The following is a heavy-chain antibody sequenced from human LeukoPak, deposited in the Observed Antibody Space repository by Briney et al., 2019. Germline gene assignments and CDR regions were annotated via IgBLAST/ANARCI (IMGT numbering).Heavy chain of an antibody. Sequence: SETLSLTCTVSGGSISSYYWSWIRQPPGKGLEWIGYIYYSGSTNYNPSLKSRVTISVDTSKNQFSLKLSSVTAADTAVYYCARWGSGYYFFGYWGQGTLVTVSS. D-gene: IGHD3-22*01. J-gene: IGHJ4*02. V-gene: IGHV4-59*01. CDR3: ARWGSGYYFFGY. CDR2: IYYSGST. CDR1: GGSISSYY.